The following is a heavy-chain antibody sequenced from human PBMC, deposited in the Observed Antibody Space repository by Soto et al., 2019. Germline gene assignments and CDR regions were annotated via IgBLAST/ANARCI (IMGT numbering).Heavy chain of an antibody. Sequence: PSETLSLTCTVSGGSISSSDYYWSWIRQPPGKGLEWIGYIYYSGSTYYNPSLKSRITISLDTSKNQFSLRLSSVTAADTAVYYCARDLYYGDSLYFDYWGPGTLVTVSS. V-gene: IGHV4-30-4*01. J-gene: IGHJ4*02. CDR3: ARDLYYGDSLYFDY. D-gene: IGHD4-17*01. CDR1: GGSISSSDYY. CDR2: IYYSGST.